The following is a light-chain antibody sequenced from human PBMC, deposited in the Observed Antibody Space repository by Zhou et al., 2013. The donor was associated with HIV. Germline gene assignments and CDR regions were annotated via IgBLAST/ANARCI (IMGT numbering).Light chain of an antibody. CDR2: GAS. CDR1: QSISSY. V-gene: IGKV1-39*01. J-gene: IGKJ2*01. CDR3: QQTYSSSPST. Sequence: DIQMTQSPSSLSASVGDRVTITCRASQSISSYLNWYQQKPGKAPKLMIYGASSLQSGVPSRFSGSGSGTDFTLTISSLQPEDFATYYCQQTYSSSPSTFGQGTRLETK.